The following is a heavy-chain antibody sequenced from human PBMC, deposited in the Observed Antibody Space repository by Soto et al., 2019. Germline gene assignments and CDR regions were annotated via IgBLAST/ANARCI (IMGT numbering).Heavy chain of an antibody. CDR1: GYTFTGYY. Sequence: ASVKVSCKASGYTFTGYYMHWVRQAPGQGLEWMGWINPNSGGTSYAQKFQGWVTMTRDTSISTAYMELSRLRSDDTAVYYCARMDNYYYGMDVWGQGTTVTVSS. V-gene: IGHV1-2*04. CDR3: ARMDNYYYGMDV. J-gene: IGHJ6*02. CDR2: INPNSGGT.